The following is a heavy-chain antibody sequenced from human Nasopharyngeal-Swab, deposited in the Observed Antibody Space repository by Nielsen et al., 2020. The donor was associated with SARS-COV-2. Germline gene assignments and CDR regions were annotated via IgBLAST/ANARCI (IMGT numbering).Heavy chain of an antibody. D-gene: IGHD4-17*01. Sequence: SETLSLTCTVSGGSVSSGSYYWSWIRQPPGKGLGWIGYIYYSGSTNYNPSLKSRVTISVDPSKNHFSLKLASVTAAGTAVYYCARVFLGDYGDYVGVAFDIWGQETLDTVSS. V-gene: IGHV4-61*01. CDR2: IYYSGST. J-gene: IGHJ4*02. CDR3: ARVFLGDYGDYVGVAFDI. CDR1: GGSVSSGSYY.